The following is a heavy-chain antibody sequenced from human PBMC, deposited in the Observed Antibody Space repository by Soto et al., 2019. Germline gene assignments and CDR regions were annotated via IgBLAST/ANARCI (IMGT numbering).Heavy chain of an antibody. CDR1: GYSFTSYW. V-gene: IGHV5-51*01. J-gene: IGHJ6*02. D-gene: IGHD2-2*01. Sequence: PGESLKISCKGSGYSFTSYWIGWVRQMPGKGLEWMGIIYPGDSDTRYSPSFQGQVTISADKSISTAYLQWSSLKASDTAMYYCARLRGYCSSTSCPYYYYGMDVWGQGTTVTVSS. CDR2: IYPGDSDT. CDR3: ARLRGYCSSTSCPYYYYGMDV.